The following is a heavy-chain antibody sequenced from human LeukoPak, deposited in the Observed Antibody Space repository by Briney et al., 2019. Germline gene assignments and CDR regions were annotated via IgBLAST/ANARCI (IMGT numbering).Heavy chain of an antibody. CDR2: ITEFGATT. CDR1: GFTFNTYG. J-gene: IGHJ5*02. V-gene: IGHV3-23*01. Sequence: GGSLRLSCAASGFTFNTYGMNWVRQAPGKGLEWVSSITEFGATTYYADSVRGRFTVSRDNSKNTLYLQMNSLRAEDTAMYYCARGPLHVALSSGSLKWLDPWGQGSLVTVSS. D-gene: IGHD3-3*01. CDR3: ARGPLHVALSSGSLKWLDP.